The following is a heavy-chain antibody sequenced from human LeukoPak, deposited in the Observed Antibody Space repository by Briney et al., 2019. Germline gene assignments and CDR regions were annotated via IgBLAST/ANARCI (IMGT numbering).Heavy chain of an antibody. D-gene: IGHD2-8*02. CDR3: ARPTNWWGYFDY. CDR2: ISSRSSTI. CDR1: GFTFSSVS. Sequence: PGGSLRLSCAASGFTFSSVSMNWVRQAPGKGLEWVSYISSRSSTIYYADSMKGRFTISRDNAKNSLYLQMNSLRDEDTAVYYCARPTNWWGYFDYWGQGTLVTVSS. J-gene: IGHJ4*02. V-gene: IGHV3-48*02.